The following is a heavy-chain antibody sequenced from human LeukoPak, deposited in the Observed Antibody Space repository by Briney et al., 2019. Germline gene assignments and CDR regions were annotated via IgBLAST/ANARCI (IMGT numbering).Heavy chain of an antibody. V-gene: IGHV4-59*08. CDR1: GDYIGRSF. D-gene: IGHD3-10*01. CDR3: ASTRGDPNWYFDL. CDR2: IYYSGST. J-gene: IGHJ2*01. Sequence: PSETLSLTCSVSGDYIGRSFWSWLRQPPGKGLECIGDIYYSGSTNYNPSLKSRVTMSVDTSKNQSSLKLTSVSAADTAVFYCASTRGDPNWYFDLWGRGILVTVSS.